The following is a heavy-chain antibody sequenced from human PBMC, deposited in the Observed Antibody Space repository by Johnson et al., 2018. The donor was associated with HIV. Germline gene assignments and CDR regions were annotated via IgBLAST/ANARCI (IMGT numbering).Heavy chain of an antibody. CDR2: RYDGSNK. CDR3: AKAGDYYDSHDAFDI. Sequence: RYDGSNKYSADSVKGRFTISRDNSKNTLYLQMNSLRAEDTAVYYCAKAGDYYDSHDAFDIWGQGTKVTVSS. V-gene: IGHV3-30*02. D-gene: IGHD3-22*01. J-gene: IGHJ3*02.